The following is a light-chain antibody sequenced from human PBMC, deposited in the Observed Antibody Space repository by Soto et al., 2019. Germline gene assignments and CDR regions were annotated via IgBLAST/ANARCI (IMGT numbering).Light chain of an antibody. Sequence: QSALAHPASVSGSPGQSITISCTGTSSDVGAYNSVSWYQQHPHKAPQVIIYKGSQRPSGVSNRFSGSTSGNAASLTISGLQADDEADYFCCSSAPESTYVFGTGTKLTVL. CDR1: SSDVGAYNS. CDR3: CSSAPESTYV. V-gene: IGLV2-23*01. CDR2: KGS. J-gene: IGLJ1*01.